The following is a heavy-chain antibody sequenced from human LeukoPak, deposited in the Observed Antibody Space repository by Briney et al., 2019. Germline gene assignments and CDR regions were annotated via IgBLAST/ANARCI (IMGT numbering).Heavy chain of an antibody. J-gene: IGHJ3*02. CDR2: IYPGDSDT. CDR1: GYSFTSYW. Sequence: HGESLKISCKCSGYSFTSYWIGWVRQIPGKGLEWIGIIYPGDSDTRYSPSFQAQVNISADKSIRTAYLQWSSLKASDTAMYSCARPDYYDSSGYYFEGAFDIWGQGTMVTVSS. CDR3: ARPDYYDSSGYYFEGAFDI. V-gene: IGHV5-51*01. D-gene: IGHD3-22*01.